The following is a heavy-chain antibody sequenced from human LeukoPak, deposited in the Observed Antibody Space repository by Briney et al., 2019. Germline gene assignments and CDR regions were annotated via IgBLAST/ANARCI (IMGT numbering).Heavy chain of an antibody. D-gene: IGHD4-17*01. Sequence: ASVKVSCKASGFTFSDYYIHWVRQAPGQGLEWMGWITPNGGTNYAQKFQGRVTMTRDTSISTAYMELSRLRSDDTAVYYCARERMTTVTTGRRGFDPWGQGTLVTVSS. CDR1: GFTFSDYY. CDR2: ITPNGGT. V-gene: IGHV1-2*02. J-gene: IGHJ5*02. CDR3: ARERMTTVTTGRRGFDP.